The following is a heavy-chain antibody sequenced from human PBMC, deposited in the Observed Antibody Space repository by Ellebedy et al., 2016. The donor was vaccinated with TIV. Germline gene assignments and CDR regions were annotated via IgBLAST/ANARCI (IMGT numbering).Heavy chain of an antibody. D-gene: IGHD1-1*01. V-gene: IGHV3-33*01. Sequence: GESLKISXEASGFTFSSYAMHWVRQAPGKGMEWVAVIWYDGSKKYYGDSVKGRFTISRDNSKNTVYLQMESLKDEDTGVYWCARQQGNDDHNWLKPWGQGTLVTVSP. J-gene: IGHJ5*02. CDR1: GFTFSSYA. CDR2: IWYDGSKK. CDR3: ARQQGNDDHNWLKP.